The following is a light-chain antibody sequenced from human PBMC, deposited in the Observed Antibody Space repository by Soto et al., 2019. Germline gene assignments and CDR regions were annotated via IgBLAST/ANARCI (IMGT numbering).Light chain of an antibody. CDR2: GAS. CDR1: QSVSSY. V-gene: IGKV3-15*01. CDR3: QQYNNWPLT. J-gene: IGKJ5*01. Sequence: EIVLTQSPATLSLSPGERATLSCRASQSVSSYLAWYQQKPGQAPRLLIYGASSRATGIPVRFSGSGSGTEFTLTISSLQSEDFAAYYCQQYNNWPLTFGQGTRLEIK.